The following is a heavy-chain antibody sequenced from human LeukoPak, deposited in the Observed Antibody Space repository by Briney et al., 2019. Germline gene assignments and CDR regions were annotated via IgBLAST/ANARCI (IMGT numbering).Heavy chain of an antibody. CDR2: ISPYNENT. CDR1: DYTFISYA. CDR3: AREGPTGFDY. V-gene: IGHV1-18*01. Sequence: ASVKVSCKASDYTFISYAISWGRQAPGQGLEWMGWISPYNENTNYAQKLRGRVTMTTDISTTTAYMDLKSLRSDDTAVYYCAREGPTGFDYWGQGTLVTVSS. D-gene: IGHD4-17*01. J-gene: IGHJ4*02.